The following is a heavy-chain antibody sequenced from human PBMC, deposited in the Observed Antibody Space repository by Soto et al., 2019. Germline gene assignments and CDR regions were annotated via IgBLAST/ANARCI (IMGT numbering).Heavy chain of an antibody. D-gene: IGHD1-26*01. V-gene: IGHV1-69*13. Sequence: SVKVSCKASGGTFSSYAISWVRQAPGQGLEWMGGIIPIFGTANYAQKFQGRVTITADESTSTAYMELSSLRSEDTAVYYCARVAEWELLSDDYYYGMDVWRQGTTVTVSS. J-gene: IGHJ6*02. CDR2: IIPIFGTA. CDR1: GGTFSSYA. CDR3: ARVAEWELLSDDYYYGMDV.